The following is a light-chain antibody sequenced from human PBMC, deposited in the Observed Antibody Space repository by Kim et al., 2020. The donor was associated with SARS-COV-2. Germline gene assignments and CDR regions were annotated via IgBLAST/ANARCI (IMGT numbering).Light chain of an antibody. V-gene: IGLV1-40*01. CDR2: GNS. J-gene: IGLJ2*01. CDR1: SSNIGAGDA. CDR3: QSYDSSLSGHVV. Sequence: ITISCTGSSSNIGAGDAGPWYQQLPGTAPKLLINGNSNRPAGVPDRFSGSKSGPSASLAITGLQAEDEADYYCQSYDSSLSGHVVFGGGTQLTVL.